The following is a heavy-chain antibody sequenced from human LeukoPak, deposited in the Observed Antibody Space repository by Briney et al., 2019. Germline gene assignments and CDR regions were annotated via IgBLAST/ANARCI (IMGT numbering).Heavy chain of an antibody. Sequence: SETLSLTCTVSGGSISSSSYYWGWIRQPPGKGLEWVGSIYYSGSTYSNPSLKSRVTISVDTSKNQFSLKLSSVTAADTAVYYCARDNGDGYNWFDPWGQGTLVTVSS. CDR3: ARDNGDGYNWFDP. J-gene: IGHJ5*02. D-gene: IGHD4-17*01. V-gene: IGHV4-39*07. CDR1: GGSISSSSYY. CDR2: IYYSGST.